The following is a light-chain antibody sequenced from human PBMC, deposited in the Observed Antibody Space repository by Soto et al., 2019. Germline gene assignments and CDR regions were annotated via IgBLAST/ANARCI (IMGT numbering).Light chain of an antibody. Sequence: DIVMTQSPDSLAVSLGERATINCKSSQSVLYSPNNKNFLAWYQQKPGQPPKLLIYWASTRESGVPDRFSGSGSGTDFSLTISSLQAEDVAVYYGQQYYNTPPTFGGGTKVEIE. CDR2: WAS. J-gene: IGKJ4*01. CDR1: QSVLYSPNNKNF. CDR3: QQYYNTPPT. V-gene: IGKV4-1*01.